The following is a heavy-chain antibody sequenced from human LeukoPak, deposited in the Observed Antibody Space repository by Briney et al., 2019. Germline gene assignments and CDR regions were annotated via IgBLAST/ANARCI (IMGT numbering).Heavy chain of an antibody. CDR2: ISSSSSYI. Sequence: GGSLRLSCAASGFTFSSYSMNWVRLAPGKGLEWVSSISSSSSYIYYADSVKGRFTISRDNAKNSLYLQMNSLRAEDTAVYYCARDGIADDAFDIWGQGTMVTVSS. J-gene: IGHJ3*02. CDR1: GFTFSSYS. V-gene: IGHV3-21*01. D-gene: IGHD6-13*01. CDR3: ARDGIADDAFDI.